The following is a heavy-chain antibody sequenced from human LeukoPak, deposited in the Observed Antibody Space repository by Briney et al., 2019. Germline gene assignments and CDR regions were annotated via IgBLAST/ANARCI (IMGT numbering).Heavy chain of an antibody. V-gene: IGHV4-34*01. CDR2: INHGESI. CDR3: ARGRTYYYDTSGYYPSIYCGMDV. CDR1: GGSFSGYY. J-gene: IGHJ6*02. D-gene: IGHD3-22*01. Sequence: SETLSLTCAVSGGSFSGYYWYWIRQPPGKGLEWIGEINHGESINYNPSLKSRATLSVDTSKNQFSLKLTSVTAADTAVYYCARGRTYYYDTSGYYPSIYCGMDVWGQGTTVIVSS.